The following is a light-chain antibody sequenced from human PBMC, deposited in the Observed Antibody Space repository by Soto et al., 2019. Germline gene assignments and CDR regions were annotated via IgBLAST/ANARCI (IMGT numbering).Light chain of an antibody. J-gene: IGLJ3*02. CDR3: VLYMGSGMWV. Sequence: QAVVTQEPSFSVSPGGTVTLTCGLSSGSVSTSYYPSWYQQTPGQAPRTLIYSTNTRSSGVPDRFSGSILGNKAALTITGAQADDESDYYCVLYMGSGMWVFGGGTKPPS. CDR2: STN. CDR1: SGSVSTSYY. V-gene: IGLV8-61*01.